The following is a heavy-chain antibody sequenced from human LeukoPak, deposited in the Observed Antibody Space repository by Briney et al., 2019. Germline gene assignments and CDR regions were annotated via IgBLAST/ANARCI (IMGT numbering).Heavy chain of an antibody. V-gene: IGHV1-18*01. J-gene: IGHJ4*02. CDR2: ISAYNGNT. Sequence: GASVKVSCKASGYTFTSYGISWVRQAPGQGLEWMGWISAYNGNTNYAQKLQGRVTMTTDTSTSTAYMELRSLRSDDTAVYYCARDPQDIVVVVAATEYYFDYWGQGTLVTVSS. CDR3: ARDPQDIVVVVAATEYYFDY. D-gene: IGHD2-15*01. CDR1: GYTFTSYG.